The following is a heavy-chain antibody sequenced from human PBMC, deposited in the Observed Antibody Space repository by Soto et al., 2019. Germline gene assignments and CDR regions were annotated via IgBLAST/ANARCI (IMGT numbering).Heavy chain of an antibody. CDR2: IYYRGNT. Sequence: PSETLSLTCSVSGDSLNSDKYYWGWIRQPPGKGLEWIGSIYYRGNTYYNPSLQTRVTISLDKSKSQFSLKLNSVTAADSAVYFCARLEGLATISYYFDFWRQGALVTVSS. D-gene: IGHD3-9*01. CDR1: GDSLNSDKYY. V-gene: IGHV4-39*01. CDR3: ARLEGLATISYYFDF. J-gene: IGHJ4*02.